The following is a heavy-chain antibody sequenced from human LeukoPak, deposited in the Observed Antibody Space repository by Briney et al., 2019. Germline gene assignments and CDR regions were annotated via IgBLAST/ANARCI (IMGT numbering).Heavy chain of an antibody. CDR2: IIPIFGTA. Sequence: SVKVSCKASGGTFSSYAISWVRQAPGQGLEWMGGIIPIFGTANYEQKFQGRVTITADESTSTAYMELSSLRSEDTAVYYCARVDCDFWSGYYHRSHYYYGMDVWGQGTTVTVSS. CDR3: ARVDCDFWSGYYHRSHYYYGMDV. V-gene: IGHV1-69*13. J-gene: IGHJ6*02. CDR1: GGTFSSYA. D-gene: IGHD3-3*01.